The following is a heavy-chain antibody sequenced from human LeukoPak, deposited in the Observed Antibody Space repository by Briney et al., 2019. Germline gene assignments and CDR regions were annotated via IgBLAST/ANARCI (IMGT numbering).Heavy chain of an antibody. Sequence: GASVKVSCKASGYTFTRYGITWVRQAPGQGLEWMGWISAYNGDTNYAQKFQDRVTMTTDTSARTAYMEVRSLTSDDTAVCYCAGGGGYNDYWGQGTLVTVSS. CDR1: GYTFTRYG. CDR2: ISAYNGDT. V-gene: IGHV1-18*01. D-gene: IGHD5-24*01. J-gene: IGHJ4*02. CDR3: AGGGGYNDY.